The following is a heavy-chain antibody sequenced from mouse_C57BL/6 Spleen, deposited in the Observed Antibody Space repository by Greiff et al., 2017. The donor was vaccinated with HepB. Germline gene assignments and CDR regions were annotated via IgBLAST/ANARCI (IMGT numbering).Heavy chain of an antibody. V-gene: IGHV1-81*01. J-gene: IGHJ2*01. Sequence: VKLMESGAELARPGASVKLSCKASGYTFTSYGISWVKQRTGQGLEWIGEIYPRSGNTYYNEKFKGKATLTADKSSSTAYMELRSLTSEDSAVYFCARDYDSGGYYFDYWGQGTTLTVSS. CDR1: GYTFTSYG. CDR3: ARDYDSGGYYFDY. CDR2: IYPRSGNT. D-gene: IGHD2-4*01.